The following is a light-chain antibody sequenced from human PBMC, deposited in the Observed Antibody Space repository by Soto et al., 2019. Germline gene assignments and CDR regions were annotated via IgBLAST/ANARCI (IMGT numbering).Light chain of an antibody. Sequence: QSVLTQPASVSGSPGQSITISCTGTSSDVGGYNYVSWYQQHPGKAPKLMIYEVSNRPSGDSNRFSGSKSGNTASLTISGLQAEDEADYYCSSYTSSSTLDFGTGTKLTVL. V-gene: IGLV2-14*01. CDR2: EVS. CDR1: SSDVGGYNY. CDR3: SSYTSSSTLD. J-gene: IGLJ1*01.